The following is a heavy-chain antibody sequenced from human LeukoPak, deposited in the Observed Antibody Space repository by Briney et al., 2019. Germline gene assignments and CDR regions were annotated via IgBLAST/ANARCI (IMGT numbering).Heavy chain of an antibody. V-gene: IGHV3-23*01. CDR3: ANVDTASYYYYYMDV. CDR2: ISGSGGST. CDR1: GFTFSSYG. J-gene: IGHJ6*03. D-gene: IGHD5-18*01. Sequence: GRSLRLSCAASGFTFSSYGMHWVRQAPGKGLEWVSAISGSGGSTYYADSVKGRFTISRDNSKNTLYLQMNSLRAEDTAVYYCANVDTASYYYYYMDVWGKGTTVTVSS.